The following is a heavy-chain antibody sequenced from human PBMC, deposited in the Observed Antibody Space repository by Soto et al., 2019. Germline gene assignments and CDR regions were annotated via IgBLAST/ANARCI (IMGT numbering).Heavy chain of an antibody. D-gene: IGHD5-18*01. J-gene: IGHJ4*02. CDR1: GFTFSSYS. CDR3: ARDQPGYSYGYGLGY. CDR2: ISSSSSYI. Sequence: GGSLRLSCAASGFTFSSYSMNWVRQAPGKGLEWVSSISSSSSYIYYADSVKGRFAISRDNAKNSLYLQMNSLRAEDTAVYYCARDQPGYSYGYGLGYWGQGTLVTVSS. V-gene: IGHV3-21*01.